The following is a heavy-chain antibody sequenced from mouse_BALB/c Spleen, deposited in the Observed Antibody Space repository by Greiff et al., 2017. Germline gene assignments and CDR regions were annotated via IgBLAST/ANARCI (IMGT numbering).Heavy chain of an antibody. J-gene: IGHJ4*01. CDR2: IWSDGST. CDR1: GFSLTSYG. V-gene: IGHV2-6-2*01. CDR3: ARVDGNWGAMDY. D-gene: IGHD2-1*01. Sequence: VQGVESGPDLVAPSQSLSITCTVSGFSLTSYGVHWVRQPPGKGLEWLVVIWSDGSTTYNSALKSRLSISKDNSKSQVFLKMNSLQTDDTAMYYCARVDGNWGAMDYWGQGTSVTVSS.